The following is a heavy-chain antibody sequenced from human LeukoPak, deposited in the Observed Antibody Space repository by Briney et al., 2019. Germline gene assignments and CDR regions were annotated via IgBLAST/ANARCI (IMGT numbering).Heavy chain of an antibody. Sequence: SETLSLTCAVYGGSFSGYYWSWIRQPPGKGLEWIGEINHSGSTNYNPSLKSRVTISVDTSKNQFSLKLSSVTAADTAVYYCARHRIGMGYSGYAKLRRFDYWGQGTLVTVSS. CDR3: ARHRIGMGYSGYAKLRRFDY. CDR1: GGSFSGYY. J-gene: IGHJ4*02. CDR2: INHSGST. D-gene: IGHD5-12*01. V-gene: IGHV4-34*01.